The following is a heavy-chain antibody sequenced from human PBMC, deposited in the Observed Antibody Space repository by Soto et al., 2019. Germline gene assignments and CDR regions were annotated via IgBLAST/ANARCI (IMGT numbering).Heavy chain of an antibody. Sequence: QVQLQGSGPGLVKPSQTLSLTCANTGGSITSGAYFWTWIRQLPGKGLEWIGHISYRGYTDYNPHLTSRVTLSRDTSKNQFSLTLSPVTPVDTVVYYSARAKRPIAMFFDYWGQGTLVTVSS. V-gene: IGHV4-31*11. CDR1: GGSITSGAYF. CDR3: ARAKRPIAMFFDY. J-gene: IGHJ4*02. CDR2: ISYRGYT. D-gene: IGHD6-25*01.